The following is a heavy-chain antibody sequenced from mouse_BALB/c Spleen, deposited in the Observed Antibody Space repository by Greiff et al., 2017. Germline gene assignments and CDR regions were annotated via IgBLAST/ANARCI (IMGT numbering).Heavy chain of an antibody. V-gene: IGHV2-9*02. CDR1: GFSLTSYG. Sequence: QVHVKQSGPGLVAPSQSLSITCTVSGFSLTSYGVHWVRQPPGKGLEWLGVIWAGGSTNYNSALMSRLSISKDNSKSQVFLKMNSLQTDDTAMYYCALYYRYEAWFAYWGQGTLVTVSA. D-gene: IGHD2-14*01. J-gene: IGHJ3*01. CDR3: ALYYRYEAWFAY. CDR2: IWAGGST.